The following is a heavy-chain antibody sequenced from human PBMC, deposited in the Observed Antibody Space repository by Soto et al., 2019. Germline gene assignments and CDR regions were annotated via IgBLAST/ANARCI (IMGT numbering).Heavy chain of an antibody. J-gene: IGHJ4*02. CDR2: ISASGDTT. CDR1: GFTFSSYA. Sequence: VQVLESGGCLVQPGGYLRLSCAASGFTFSSYAMSCVRQAPGKGLEWVSGISASGDTTYYADSVKGRFTISRDKSEGMLYLQMNGLGAEDTAVYYCEKEKYTSGYLWKYFDPWGQGALVTVST. V-gene: IGHV3-23*01. D-gene: IGHD5-12*01. CDR3: EKEKYTSGYLWKYFDP.